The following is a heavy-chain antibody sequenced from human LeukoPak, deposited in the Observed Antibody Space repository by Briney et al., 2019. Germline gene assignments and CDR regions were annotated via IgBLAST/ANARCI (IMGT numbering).Heavy chain of an antibody. CDR3: AKPTRRDGYNFVY. V-gene: IGHV3-30*18. Sequence: GRSLRLSCAASGFTFSSYGMHWVCQAPGKGLEWVAVISYDGSNKYYADSVKGRFTISRDNSKNTLYLQMNSLRAEDTAVYYCAKPTRRDGYNFVYWGQGTLVTVSS. D-gene: IGHD5-24*01. CDR2: ISYDGSNK. CDR1: GFTFSSYG. J-gene: IGHJ4*02.